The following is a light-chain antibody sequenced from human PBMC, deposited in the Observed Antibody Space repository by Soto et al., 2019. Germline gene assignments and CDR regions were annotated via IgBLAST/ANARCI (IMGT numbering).Light chain of an antibody. J-gene: IGKJ1*01. Sequence: PGERATLSCRASQSVSSTYLAWYQQKPGQAPRPLISAASSRATGTPDRFSGSGSGTDFTLTINRLEPEDFAVYYCQQYGSSRWTFGQGTKVEIK. CDR2: AAS. CDR1: QSVSSTY. V-gene: IGKV3-20*01. CDR3: QQYGSSRWT.